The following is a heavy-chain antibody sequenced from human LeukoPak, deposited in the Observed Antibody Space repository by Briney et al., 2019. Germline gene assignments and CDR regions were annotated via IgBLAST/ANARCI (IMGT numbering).Heavy chain of an antibody. CDR1: GGSFSGYY. CDR3: APRGDIEHSYVYGKWFAP. V-gene: IGHV4-34*01. D-gene: IGHD5-18*01. J-gene: IGHJ5*02. Sequence: SETLSLTCAVYGGSFSGYYWSWIRQPPGKGLEWIGEINHSGSTNYNASLKSRVTISVDTSKNQFSLRLSSVTAADTAVYYCAPRGDIEHSYVYGKWFAPGGQGTRVTVSS. CDR2: INHSGST.